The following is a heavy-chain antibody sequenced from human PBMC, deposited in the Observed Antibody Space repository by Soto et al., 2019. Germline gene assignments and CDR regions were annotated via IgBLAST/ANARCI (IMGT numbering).Heavy chain of an antibody. J-gene: IGHJ4*02. D-gene: IGHD3-10*01. CDR2: SSYDGRET. Sequence: LRLSCAASVFDFSSYGIHWVRQAPGKGLEWVAASSYDGRETFYADSAKGRFTVSKEMSKNTAFLQMYALRHEDTAVYFCARDSGWPILNFDNWGQGTPVTVSS. V-gene: IGHV3-30*03. CDR1: VFDFSSYG. CDR3: ARDSGWPILNFDN.